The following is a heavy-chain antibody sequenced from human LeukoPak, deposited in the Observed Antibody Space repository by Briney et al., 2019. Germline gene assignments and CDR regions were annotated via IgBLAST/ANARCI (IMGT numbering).Heavy chain of an antibody. Sequence: PSETLSLTCTVSGGSISSSSYYWGWIRQPPGKGLEWIGSIYYSGSTYYNPSLKSRVTISVDTSKNQFSLKLSSVTAADTAVYYCARVVLLASTAMVKHYYYYYMDVWGKGTTVTVSS. CDR1: GGSISSSSYY. D-gene: IGHD5-18*01. J-gene: IGHJ6*03. V-gene: IGHV4-39*07. CDR2: IYYSGST. CDR3: ARVVLLASTAMVKHYYYYYMDV.